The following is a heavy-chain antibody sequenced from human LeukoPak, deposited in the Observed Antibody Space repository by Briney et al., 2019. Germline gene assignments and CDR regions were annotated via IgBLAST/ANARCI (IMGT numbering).Heavy chain of an antibody. CDR2: INHSGSA. J-gene: IGHJ4*02. D-gene: IGHD4-17*01. CDR3: ARGQGTVTTH. CDR1: GGSFSGYY. V-gene: IGHV4-34*01. Sequence: SETLSLTCAGSGGSFSGYYWTWIRQPPGKGLEWIGEINHSGSANYNPSLMSRVTISLDTSKNQFSLKLSSVTAADTAVYYCARGQGTVTTHWGQGTLVTVSS.